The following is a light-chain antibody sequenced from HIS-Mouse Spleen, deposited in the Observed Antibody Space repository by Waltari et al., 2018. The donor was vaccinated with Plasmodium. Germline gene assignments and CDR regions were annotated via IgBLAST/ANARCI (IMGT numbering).Light chain of an antibody. Sequence: QSVLTQPPSASGTPGQRVTISCSGRSSNIGSNTVNWYQQLPGTAPTLLIYSNNQRPSGVPDRFSGSKSGTSASLAISGLQSEDEADYYCAAWDDSLNGVFGGGTKLTVL. CDR1: SSNIGSNT. CDR2: SNN. J-gene: IGLJ3*02. V-gene: IGLV1-44*01. CDR3: AAWDDSLNGV.